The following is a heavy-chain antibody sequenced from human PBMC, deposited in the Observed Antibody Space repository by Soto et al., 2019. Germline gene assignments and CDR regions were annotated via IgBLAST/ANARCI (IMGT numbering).Heavy chain of an antibody. CDR1: GDTFISYA. CDR2: IIPMFGTP. V-gene: IGHV1-69*06. J-gene: IGHJ4*02. CDR3: ARGIRYSSGWDFDY. Sequence: QVQLVQSGAEVKKPGSPVRVSCKASGDTFISYAFSWVRQAPGQGLEWMGAIIPMFGTPNYAQKFQDRVTIAADRSTSTAYMDLRSLRSEDTAVYYCARGIRYSSGWDFDYWGQGTLVTVSS. D-gene: IGHD6-19*01.